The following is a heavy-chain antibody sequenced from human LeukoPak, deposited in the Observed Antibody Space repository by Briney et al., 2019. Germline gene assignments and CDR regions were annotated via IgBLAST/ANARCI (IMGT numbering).Heavy chain of an antibody. CDR2: IYYSGST. J-gene: IGHJ4*02. CDR3: VRQPRCGDYRIDY. CDR1: GGSISSSSYY. Sequence: PSETLSLTCTVSGGSISSSSYYWGWIRQPPGKGLEWIGSIYYSGSTYYNPSLKSRVTISVDTSKNQFSLKLSSVTAADTAVYYCVRQPRCGDYRIDYWGQGTLVTVSS. V-gene: IGHV4-39*01. D-gene: IGHD4-17*01.